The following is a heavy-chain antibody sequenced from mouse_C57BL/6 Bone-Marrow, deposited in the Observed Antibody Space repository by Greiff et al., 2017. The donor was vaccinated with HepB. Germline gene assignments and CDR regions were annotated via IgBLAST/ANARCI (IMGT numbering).Heavy chain of an antibody. CDR1: GFTFSSYA. CDR2: ISSGGDYI. D-gene: IGHD1-1*01. Sequence: EVKVVESGEGLVKPGGSLKLSCAASGFTFSSYAMSWVRQTPEKRLEWVAYISSGGDYIYYADTVKGRFTISRDNARNTLYLQMSSLKSEDTAMYYCTRAIYYYGSSWYFDVWGTGTTVTVSS. V-gene: IGHV5-9-1*02. J-gene: IGHJ1*03. CDR3: TRAIYYYGSSWYFDV.